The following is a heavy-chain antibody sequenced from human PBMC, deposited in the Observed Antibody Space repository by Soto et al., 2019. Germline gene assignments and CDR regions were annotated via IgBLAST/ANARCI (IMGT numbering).Heavy chain of an antibody. CDR1: GYTFITSG. Sequence: QVELMQSGPEVKRPGTSVKVSCKASGYTFITSGINWVRQTPGQALEWAGWISPANADKKYAQKFKDRVTLNSETSTDTVYMELTNLRSDDTAVYFCARGRYFATTHRPWWYFDFWGRGTPVTVSS. CDR3: ARGRYFATTHRPWWYFDF. V-gene: IGHV1-18*01. D-gene: IGHD1-1*01. J-gene: IGHJ2*01. CDR2: ISPANADK.